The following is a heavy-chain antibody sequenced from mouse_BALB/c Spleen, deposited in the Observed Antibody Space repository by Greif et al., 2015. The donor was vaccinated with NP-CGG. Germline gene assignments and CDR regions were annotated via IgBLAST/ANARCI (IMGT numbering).Heavy chain of an antibody. D-gene: IGHD2-4*01. J-gene: IGHJ3*01. CDR3: NALHYDYDAWFAY. Sequence: VQLQQSGAELVRSGASVKLSCTASGFNIKDYYMHWVKQRPEQGLEWIGWIDPENGDTEYAPKFQGKATMTADTSSNTAYLQLSSLTSEDTAVYYCNALHYDYDAWFAYWGQGTLVTVSA. V-gene: IGHV14-4*02. CDR2: IDPENGDT. CDR1: GFNIKDYY.